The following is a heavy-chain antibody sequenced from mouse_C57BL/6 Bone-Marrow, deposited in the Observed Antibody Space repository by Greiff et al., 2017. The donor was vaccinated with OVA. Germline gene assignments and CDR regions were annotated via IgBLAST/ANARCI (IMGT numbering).Heavy chain of an antibody. J-gene: IGHJ2*01. CDR1: GFNINNTY. Sequence: VQLQQSVAELVRPGASVKFSCTASGFNINNTYMHWVKQRPEQGLEWIGRIDPANGNTNYAPKFKGQVTITADTASNTAYLQLSSLTSEDTAIYYCAREKGINTVVYFDYWGKGTTLTVSS. CDR2: IDPANGNT. V-gene: IGHV14-3*01. D-gene: IGHD1-1*01. CDR3: AREKGINTVVYFDY.